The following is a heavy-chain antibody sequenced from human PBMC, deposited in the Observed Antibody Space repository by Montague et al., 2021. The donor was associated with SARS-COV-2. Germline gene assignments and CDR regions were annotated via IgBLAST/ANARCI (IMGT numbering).Heavy chain of an antibody. V-gene: IGHV3-30*04. D-gene: IGHD3-10*01. J-gene: IGHJ6*03. Sequence: SLRLSCAASGFTFSDYAMHWVRQAPGKGLEWVAVMWSDGTNKYFAESVRGRFTISRDNSKNMFYLQMNSLTPEDTGVYYCARDDYYGSEKYPSDMDVWGKGTTVTVSS. CDR1: GFTFSDYA. CDR2: MWSDGTNK. CDR3: ARDDYYGSEKYPSDMDV.